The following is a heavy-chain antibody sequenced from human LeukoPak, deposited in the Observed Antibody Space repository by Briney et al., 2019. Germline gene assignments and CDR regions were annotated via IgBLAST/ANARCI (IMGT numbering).Heavy chain of an antibody. CDR3: ARNTIFGVVIERVYGYYYYGMDV. CDR1: GLTFSNNG. CDR2: IWYDGSHK. D-gene: IGHD3-3*01. Sequence: QSGGSLRLSCAASGLTFSNNGMHWVRQAPGKGLEWVAVIWYDGSHKYYAGSVKGRFTISRDNSKNTLYLQMNSLRAEDTAVYYCARNTIFGVVIERVYGYYYYGMDVWGQGTTVTVSS. J-gene: IGHJ6*02. V-gene: IGHV3-33*01.